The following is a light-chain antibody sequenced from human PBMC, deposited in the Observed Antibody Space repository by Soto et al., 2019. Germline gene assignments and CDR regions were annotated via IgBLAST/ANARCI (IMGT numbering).Light chain of an antibody. CDR3: QQCATSPRT. V-gene: IGKV3-20*01. J-gene: IGKJ1*01. CDR2: DAS. CDR1: RTVENNY. Sequence: EIVLTQSPGTLSLSPGERATLSCRASRTVENNYLAWYQHKPGQAPRLLVDDASSRAACIPDRFGGRGSGRDFAFTISRLEPEAFAVDYCQQCATSPRTFGPGTKVVVK.